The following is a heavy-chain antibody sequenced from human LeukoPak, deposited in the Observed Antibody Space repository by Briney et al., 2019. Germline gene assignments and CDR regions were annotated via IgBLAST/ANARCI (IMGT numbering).Heavy chain of an antibody. CDR3: ARGGMYSSGPNYYYYYYGMDV. CDR2: INHSGST. D-gene: IGHD6-19*01. V-gene: IGHV4-34*01. Sequence: PSETLSLTCAVYGGSFSGYYWSWIRQPPGKGLEWIGEINHSGSTNYNPSLKSRVTISVDTSKNQFSLKLSSVTAADTAVYYCARGGMYSSGPNYYYYYYGMDVWGQGTTVTVSS. J-gene: IGHJ6*02. CDR1: GGSFSGYY.